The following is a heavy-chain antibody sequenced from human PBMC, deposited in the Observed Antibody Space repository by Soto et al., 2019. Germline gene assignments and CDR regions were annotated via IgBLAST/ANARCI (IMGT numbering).Heavy chain of an antibody. Sequence: SGPTLVNPTPALTLTGTFSGFSLSTSGVGVGWIRQPPGKALEWLALIYWNDDKRYSPSLKSRLTITKDTSKNQVVLTMTNMDPVDTATYYCAHRRVLLVDLEFDYWGQGTLVTVSS. J-gene: IGHJ4*02. CDR1: GFSLSTSGVG. CDR3: AHRRVLLVDLEFDY. CDR2: IYWNDDK. V-gene: IGHV2-5*01. D-gene: IGHD2-15*01.